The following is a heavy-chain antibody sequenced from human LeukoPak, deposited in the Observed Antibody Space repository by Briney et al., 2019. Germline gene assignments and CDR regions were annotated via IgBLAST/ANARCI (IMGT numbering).Heavy chain of an antibody. CDR1: GGTFSSYV. CDR3: ARDQTPPYSSSWYVSWFDP. D-gene: IGHD6-13*01. CDR2: IIPILGIA. V-gene: IGHV1-69*10. J-gene: IGHJ5*02. Sequence: SVKVSCKASGGTFSSYVISWVRQAPGQGLEWMGGIIPILGIANYAQKFQGRVTITADKSTSTVYMELSSLRSEDTAVYYCARDQTPPYSSSWYVSWFDPWGQGTLVTVSS.